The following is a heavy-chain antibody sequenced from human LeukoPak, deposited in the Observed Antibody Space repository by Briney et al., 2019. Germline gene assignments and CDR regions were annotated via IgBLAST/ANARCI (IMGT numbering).Heavy chain of an antibody. CDR3: ARLVEPDYGDYVGWLDY. CDR2: INYSGST. CDR1: GGSISSVDYY. J-gene: IGHJ4*02. Sequence: SETLSLTCTVSGGSISSVDYYWSWIRQPPGKGLEWIGHINYSGSTSYNPSLKSRHSISVDTSKNQFSLKLSSVTAADTAVYYCARLVEPDYGDYVGWLDYWGQGTLVTVSS. D-gene: IGHD4-17*01. V-gene: IGHV4-30-4*08.